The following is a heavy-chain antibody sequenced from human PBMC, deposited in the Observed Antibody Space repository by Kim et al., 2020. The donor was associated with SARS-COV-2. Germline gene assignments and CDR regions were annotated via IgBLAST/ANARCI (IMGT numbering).Heavy chain of an antibody. CDR2: INPNSGGT. D-gene: IGHD2-2*01. V-gene: IGHV1-2*06. Sequence: ASVKVSCKASGYTFTGYYMHWVRQAPGQGLEWMGRINPNSGGTNYAQKFQGRVTMTRDTSISTAYMELSRLRSDDTAVYYCARVRVVVPAAIRGMDVWGQGTTVTVSS. J-gene: IGHJ6*02. CDR1: GYTFTGYY. CDR3: ARVRVVVPAAIRGMDV.